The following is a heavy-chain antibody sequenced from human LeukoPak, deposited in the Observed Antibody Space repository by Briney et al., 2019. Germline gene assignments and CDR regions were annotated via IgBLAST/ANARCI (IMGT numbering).Heavy chain of an antibody. Sequence: TGGSLRLSRTASGFTFGDYAMSWVRQAPGKGLEWVGFIRSKTYGGTTEYAASVKGRFTISRDDSKSIAYLQMNSLKTEDTAVYYCTRGDYVDYWGQGALVTVSS. V-gene: IGHV3-49*04. CDR1: GFTFGDYA. J-gene: IGHJ4*02. CDR3: TRGDYVDY. CDR2: IRSKTYGGTT.